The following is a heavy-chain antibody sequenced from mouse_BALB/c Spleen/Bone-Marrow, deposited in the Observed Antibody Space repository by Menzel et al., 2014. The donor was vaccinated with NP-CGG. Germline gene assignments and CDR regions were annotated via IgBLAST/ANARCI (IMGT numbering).Heavy chain of an antibody. Sequence: QVQLKESGAELVKPGASVRLSCKASDYSFTTYWIHWVKQRPGQGLEWIGEINPSNGRTNYNEKFKSKATLTVDKSSSTAYMQISRLTSEDSAVYYCARYDGAAWFAYWGQGTLVTVSA. J-gene: IGHJ3*01. CDR1: DYSFTTYW. CDR2: INPSNGRT. D-gene: IGHD2-3*01. CDR3: ARYDGAAWFAY. V-gene: IGHV1S81*02.